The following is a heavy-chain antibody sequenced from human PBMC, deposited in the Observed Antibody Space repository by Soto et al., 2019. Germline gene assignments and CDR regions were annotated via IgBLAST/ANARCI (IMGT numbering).Heavy chain of an antibody. CDR2: ISAYNGNT. CDR3: ARDPRQQLVSFPLDY. V-gene: IGHV1-18*01. Sequence: GASVKVSCKASGYTFTSYGISWVRQAPGQGLEWMGWISAYNGNTNYAQKLQGRVTMTTDTSTSTAYMELRSLRSDDTAVYYCARDPRQQLVSFPLDYWGQGTLVTVSS. D-gene: IGHD6-13*01. J-gene: IGHJ4*02. CDR1: GYTFTSYG.